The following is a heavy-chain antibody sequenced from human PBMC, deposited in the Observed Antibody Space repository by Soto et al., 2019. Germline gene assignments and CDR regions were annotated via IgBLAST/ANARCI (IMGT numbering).Heavy chain of an antibody. CDR2: IYYSRST. Sequence: PETLSLTCNVSGASLSSYSWSWIRHPPGKGLEWISYIYYSRSTNYNPSLKSRVTISVDTSKTQFSLKLSSVTAADTAVYYCARGIDSSGSLYFDYWGQGTLVTVSS. V-gene: IGHV4-59*01. CDR1: GASLSSYS. CDR3: ARGIDSSGSLYFDY. D-gene: IGHD3-22*01. J-gene: IGHJ4*02.